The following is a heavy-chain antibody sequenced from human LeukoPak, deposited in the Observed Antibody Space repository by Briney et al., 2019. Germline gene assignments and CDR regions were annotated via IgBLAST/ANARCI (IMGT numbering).Heavy chain of an antibody. D-gene: IGHD3-3*01. J-gene: IGHJ4*02. CDR1: GFTFSTYA. CDR2: ISGSVGST. V-gene: IGHV3-23*01. CDR3: AKGGIWSGYYTGSCYFDY. Sequence: GGSLRLSCAPSGFTFSTYAMSWVRQAPGKGLEWVSAISGSVGSTYYADSVKGPFTISRDNSKNTLYLQMNSLRAEDTAVYYCAKGGIWSGYYTGSCYFDYWGQGTVVTVS.